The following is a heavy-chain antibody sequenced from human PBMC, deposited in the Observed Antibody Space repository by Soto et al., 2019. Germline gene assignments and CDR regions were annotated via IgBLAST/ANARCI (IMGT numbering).Heavy chain of an antibody. V-gene: IGHV4-59*01. CDR3: ARNRMCEY. J-gene: IGHJ4*01. Sequence: SDTLCLTCTVSGGSISSYCWSWIRQPPGKGLEWIGYIYYSGSTNYNPSLKSRVTISVDTSKNQFSLKLSSVTAADTAVCYCARNRMCEYWDQGPLV. CDR1: GGSISSYC. CDR2: IYYSGST.